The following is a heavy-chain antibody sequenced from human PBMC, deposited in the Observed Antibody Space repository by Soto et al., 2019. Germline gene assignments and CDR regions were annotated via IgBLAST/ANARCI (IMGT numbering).Heavy chain of an antibody. CDR1: GGSISSYY. D-gene: IGHD6-13*01. Sequence: TSETLSLTCTVSGGSISSYYWSWIRQPPGKGLEWIGYIYYSGSTNYNPSLKSRVTISVDTSKNQFSLKLSSVTAADTAVYYCARDRGIAAARSALNWFDPWGQGTLVTVSS. V-gene: IGHV4-59*01. CDR2: IYYSGST. J-gene: IGHJ5*02. CDR3: ARDRGIAAARSALNWFDP.